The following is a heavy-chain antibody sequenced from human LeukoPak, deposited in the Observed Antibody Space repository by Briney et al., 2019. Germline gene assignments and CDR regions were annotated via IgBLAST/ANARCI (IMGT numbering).Heavy chain of an antibody. CDR1: GFTFDDYA. CDR3: ARGLAALE. CDR2: ISWNSGSI. Sequence: PGGSLRLSCSASGFTFDDYAMHWVRQAPGKGLEWVSGISWNSGSIGYADSVKGRFTVSRDNAKNSLYLQMNSLRAEDTAVYYCARGLAALEWGQGTLVTVSS. D-gene: IGHD6-6*01. J-gene: IGHJ4*02. V-gene: IGHV3-9*01.